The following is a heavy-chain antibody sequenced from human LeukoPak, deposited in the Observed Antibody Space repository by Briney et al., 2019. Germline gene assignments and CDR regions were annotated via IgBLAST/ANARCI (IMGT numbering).Heavy chain of an antibody. V-gene: IGHV3-23*01. CDR1: GFTFSNYA. D-gene: IGHD3-16*01. CDR2: ISGSGDST. CDR3: AKGGWGTVLDY. J-gene: IGHJ4*02. Sequence: AGGSLRLSCAASGFTFSNYAMPWVRQAPGKGLEWVSTISGSGDSTYYSDSVKGRFTISRDNSENTLYLQLNSVRAEGTAVYYCAKGGWGTVLDYWGQGTLVTVSP.